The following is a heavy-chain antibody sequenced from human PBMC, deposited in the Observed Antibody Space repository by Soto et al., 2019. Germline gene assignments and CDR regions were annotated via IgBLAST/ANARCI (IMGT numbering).Heavy chain of an antibody. J-gene: IGHJ4*02. CDR3: ARRTNGYFAY. CDR2: ISYGGGTT. V-gene: IGHV3-23*01. Sequence: GGSLRLSCPASEFTSSNYAMSWVRQAPGKGLEWVSAISYGGGTTYYTDSVRGRFTISRDNSKNTLYLEMNSLRAEDTAVYYCARRTNGYFAYWGQGALVTVSS. CDR1: EFTSSNYA. D-gene: IGHD2-8*01.